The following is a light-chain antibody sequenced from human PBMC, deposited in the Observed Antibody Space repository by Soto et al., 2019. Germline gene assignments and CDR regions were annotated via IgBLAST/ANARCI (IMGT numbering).Light chain of an antibody. CDR1: QSVSRY. J-gene: IGKJ4*01. Sequence: PGERATLSCRASQSVSRYLAWYQQKPGQAPRLLIFDASNPATGIPARFRGSGSGTDFTLTISSLEPEDFAVYYCQQYGRSPLTFGGGTKVEIK. V-gene: IGKV3-11*01. CDR3: QQYGRSPLT. CDR2: DAS.